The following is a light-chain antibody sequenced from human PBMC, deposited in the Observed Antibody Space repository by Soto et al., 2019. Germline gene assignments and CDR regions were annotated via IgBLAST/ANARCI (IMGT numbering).Light chain of an antibody. CDR1: QGIRNS. V-gene: IGKV1-16*01. CDR2: AAS. CDR3: QQYERYPHT. Sequence: DIQMTQSPSSVSASVGDRVTITCRASQGIRNSLAWFPQKPGKTPNSQNSAASSLQTGVPSRFSGSGSGPDFTPTISALQTEDFATSYFQQYERYPHTFGQGTKVDIK. J-gene: IGKJ2*01.